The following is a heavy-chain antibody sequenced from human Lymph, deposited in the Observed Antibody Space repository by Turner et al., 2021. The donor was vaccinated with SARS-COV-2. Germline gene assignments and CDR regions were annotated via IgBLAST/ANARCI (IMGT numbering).Heavy chain of an antibody. V-gene: IGHV1-24*01. J-gene: IGHJ4*02. CDR3: ATLKSNWKILTGRYYFDF. CDR2: FDPEDGET. D-gene: IGHD1-1*01. CDR1: GYTLTEFS. Sequence: VQPVQSGAEVKKPGASVKVSSKVSGYTLTEFSIHWVRPAPGKGLEGMGGFDPEDGETSYAQKFQGRGTMTEDTSTDTAYMELSSLRAEDTAVYYCATLKSNWKILTGRYYFDFWGQGTLVTVSS.